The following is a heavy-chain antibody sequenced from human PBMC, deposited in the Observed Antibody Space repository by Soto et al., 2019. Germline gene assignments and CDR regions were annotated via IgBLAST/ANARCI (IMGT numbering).Heavy chain of an antibody. CDR2: MYFGGSF. D-gene: IGHD3-22*01. V-gene: IGHV4-59*02. CDR1: GASVSHGY. Sequence: QMQLQASGPGLVKPSETLSLTCNVSGASVSHGYWSWIRQPPGKVLEWIGFMYFGGSFNYNPSLTSRATLSVATSKNQFSMKLTSVTASDTAVYYCARSYYDSTGFAVDPWGQGTLVTVSS. J-gene: IGHJ5*02. CDR3: ARSYYDSTGFAVDP.